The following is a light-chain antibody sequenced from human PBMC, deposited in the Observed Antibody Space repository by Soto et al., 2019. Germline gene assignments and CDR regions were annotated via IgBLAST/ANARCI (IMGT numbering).Light chain of an antibody. V-gene: IGKV3-20*01. CDR1: QSVNNNY. CDR2: GAS. J-gene: IGKJ4*01. CDR3: QQYTSSQLT. Sequence: EIVLTQSPGTLSLSPGERATLSCRASQSVNNNYLAWHQQKPGQAPRLLIYGASIRATGIPDRFSGSGSGTDFTLTISRLEPEDFAVYYCQQYTSSQLTVGGGTTVEIK.